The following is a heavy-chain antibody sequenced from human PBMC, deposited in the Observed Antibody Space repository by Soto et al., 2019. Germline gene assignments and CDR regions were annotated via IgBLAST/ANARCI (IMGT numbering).Heavy chain of an antibody. D-gene: IGHD2-15*01. CDR1: GGSVSSGSYY. CDR3: ARDRRDVVVVAKYYFDY. J-gene: IGHJ4*02. Sequence: SETLSLTCTVSGGSVSSGSYYWSWIRQPPGKGLEWIGYIYYSGSTNYNPSLKSRVTISVDTSKNQFSLKLSSVTAADTAVYYCARDRRDVVVVAKYYFDYWGQGTLVTVS. CDR2: IYYSGST. V-gene: IGHV4-61*01.